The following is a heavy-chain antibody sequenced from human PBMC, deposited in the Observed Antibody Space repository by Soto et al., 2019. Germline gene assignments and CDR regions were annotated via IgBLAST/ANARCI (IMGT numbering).Heavy chain of an antibody. CDR2: IAYDGSNR. V-gene: IGHV3-30*04. Sequence: QVHLVESGGGVVQPGRSLRLSCAASGFSISRSAMHWVRQAPGKGLEWVAVIAYDGSNRWYADSAKGRFTISRDNSKNTVYLQMSSLRGEDTAVYYCARDLQAGTDNVNWFAPWGEGNLVNVSS. J-gene: IGHJ5*02. D-gene: IGHD1-1*01. CDR3: ARDLQAGTDNVNWFAP. CDR1: GFSISRSA.